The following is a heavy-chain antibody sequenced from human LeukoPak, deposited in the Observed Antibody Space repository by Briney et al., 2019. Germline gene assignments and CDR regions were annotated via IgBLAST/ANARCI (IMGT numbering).Heavy chain of an antibody. V-gene: IGHV3-23*01. CDR3: AKSGPYSFQY. J-gene: IGHJ4*02. CDR1: GFTFSYYG. CDR2: ISNSRDPT. Sequence: GGSLRLSCAASGFTFSYYGMTWVRQAPAQVLEMVSTISNSRDPTYYAHSVRGRFSIPRHNSKKTLFLQMRTLRAEEAAIYYCAKSGPYSFQYWGQGTLGTVSS.